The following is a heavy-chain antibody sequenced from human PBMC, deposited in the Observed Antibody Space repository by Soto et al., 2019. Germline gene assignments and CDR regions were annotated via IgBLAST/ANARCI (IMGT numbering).Heavy chain of an antibody. J-gene: IGHJ3*02. CDR3: ARERDAWSLHAFDI. CDR1: GYTFTSYA. V-gene: IGHV1-3*01. CDR2: IHSGNGNT. D-gene: IGHD3-16*01. Sequence: QVQLVQSGAEVKKPGASVKVFCKASGYTFTSYAIQWVRQAPGQRLEWVGWIHSGNGNTKYSQKFLDRVTIIRDTSANTVYMQLSGLRSEDTAVYYCARERDAWSLHAFDIWGQGTRVTISS.